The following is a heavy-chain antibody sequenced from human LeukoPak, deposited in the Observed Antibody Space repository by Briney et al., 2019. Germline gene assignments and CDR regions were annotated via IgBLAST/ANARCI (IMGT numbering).Heavy chain of an antibody. D-gene: IGHD2-21*02. CDR2: VASSGTS. Sequence: PSETLSLTCTVSGDSLNTYYWTWIRQTPGKELEWIGFVASSGTSNYNPSLKSRVVISIDTSKNQFSLALTSVTPADTAVYYCARVVRGVVTSNWFVPWGQGTLVSVSS. CDR1: GDSLNTYY. V-gene: IGHV4-59*01. J-gene: IGHJ5*02. CDR3: ARVVRGVVTSNWFVP.